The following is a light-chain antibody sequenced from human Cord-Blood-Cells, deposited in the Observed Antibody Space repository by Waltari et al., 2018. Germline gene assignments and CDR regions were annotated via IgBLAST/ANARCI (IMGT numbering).Light chain of an antibody. J-gene: IGLJ3*02. CDR2: QDS. CDR1: KLGDKY. Sequence: SYELTQPPSVSVSPGQTASITCSGDKLGDKYACWYQQKPGQSPVLVIYQDSKRPSGFPRRFSGSNSGNTATLTISGTQAMDEADYYCQAWDSSTGVFGGGTKLTVL. CDR3: QAWDSSTGV. V-gene: IGLV3-1*01.